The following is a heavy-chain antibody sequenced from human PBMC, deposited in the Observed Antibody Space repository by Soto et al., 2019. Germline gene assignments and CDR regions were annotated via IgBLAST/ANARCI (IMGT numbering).Heavy chain of an antibody. CDR2: INHSGST. CDR3: ARGLVITFGGVIVMAPTWFDP. J-gene: IGHJ5*02. V-gene: IGHV4-34*01. Sequence: PSETLSLTCAVYGGSFSGYYWSWIRQPPGKGLEWIGEINHSGSTNYNPSLKSRVTISVDTSKNQFSLKLSSVTAADTAVYYCARGLVITFGGVIVMAPTWFDPWGQGTLVTVSS. D-gene: IGHD3-16*02. CDR1: GGSFSGYY.